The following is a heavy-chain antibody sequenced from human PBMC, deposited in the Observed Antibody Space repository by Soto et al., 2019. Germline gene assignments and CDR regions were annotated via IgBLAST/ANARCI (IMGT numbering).Heavy chain of an antibody. CDR2: IDWDDDK. V-gene: IGHV2-70*04. Sequence: SGPTLVNPTQTLTLTCTFSGFSLSTSGMRVSWIRQPPGKALEWLARIDWDDDKFYRTSLRTRLTISKDTSKNQVVLTMTNMDPVDTATYYCAKTGTDGSWFDPWGQGTLVTVSS. CDR1: GFSLSTSGMR. D-gene: IGHD1-1*01. J-gene: IGHJ5*02. CDR3: AKTGTDGSWFDP.